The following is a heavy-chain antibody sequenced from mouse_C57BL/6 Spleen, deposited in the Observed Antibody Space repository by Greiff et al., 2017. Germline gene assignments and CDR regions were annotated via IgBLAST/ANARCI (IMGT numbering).Heavy chain of an antibody. CDR1: GFTFSSYA. J-gene: IGHJ4*01. Sequence: EVQLQESGEGLVKPGGSLKLSCAASGFTFSSYAMSWVRQTPEKRLEWVAYISSGGDYIYYADTVKGRFTISRDNARNTLYLQMSSLKSEDTAMYYCTRDYGYDWYARDYWGQGTSVTVSS. D-gene: IGHD2-2*01. CDR2: ISSGGDYI. V-gene: IGHV5-9-1*02. CDR3: TRDYGYDWYARDY.